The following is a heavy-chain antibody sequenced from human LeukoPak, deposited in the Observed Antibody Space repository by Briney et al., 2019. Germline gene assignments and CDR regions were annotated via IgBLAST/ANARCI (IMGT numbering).Heavy chain of an antibody. CDR2: IYYSGST. D-gene: IGHD3-22*01. J-gene: IGHJ1*01. CDR1: GGSISVYY. Sequence: SETLSLTCTVSGGSISVYYWSWIRQPPGKGLEWIGYIYYSGSTNYNPPLKSRVTISVDTSKNQFSLKLSSVTAADTAVYYCARHSKYYYDSSGSYVGYFQHWGQGTLVTVSS. CDR3: ARHSKYYYDSSGSYVGYFQH. V-gene: IGHV4-59*08.